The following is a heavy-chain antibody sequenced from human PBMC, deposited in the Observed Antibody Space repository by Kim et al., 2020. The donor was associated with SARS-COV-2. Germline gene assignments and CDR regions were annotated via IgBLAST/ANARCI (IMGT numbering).Heavy chain of an antibody. Sequence: SETLSLTSAAAPDLRPTYYSSSLRHDPPHGLQSIRHIHYRGSTNYNPSLNSRLTISVDTSKNHFSLKLTSMTAADTAAYYSSRLRPPAAVSYPFDYW. D-gene: IGHD3-16*01. CDR2: IHYRGST. J-gene: IGHJ4*01. CDR3: SRLRPPAAVSYPFDY. CDR1: PDLRPTYY. V-gene: IGHV4-59*01.